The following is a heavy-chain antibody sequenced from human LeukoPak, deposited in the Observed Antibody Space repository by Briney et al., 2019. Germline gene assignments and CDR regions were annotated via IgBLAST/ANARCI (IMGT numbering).Heavy chain of an antibody. J-gene: IGHJ5*02. CDR3: ARGGGYNRNWFDP. CDR1: GYTFTSYA. D-gene: IGHD5-24*01. Sequence: SVKVSCKASGYTFTSYAMHWVRQAPGQRLEWMGGIIPIFGTANYAQKFQGRVTITADESTSTAYMELSSLRSEDTAVYYCARGGGYNRNWFDPWGQGTLVTVSS. V-gene: IGHV1-69*13. CDR2: IIPIFGTA.